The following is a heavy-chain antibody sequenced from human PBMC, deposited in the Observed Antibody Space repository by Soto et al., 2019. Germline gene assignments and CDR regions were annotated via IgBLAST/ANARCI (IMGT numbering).Heavy chain of an antibody. V-gene: IGHV1-2*04. CDR1: GYTFTGYY. J-gene: IGHJ6*02. CDR2: INPNSGGT. Sequence: ASVKVSCKASGYTFTGYYMHWVRQAPGQGLEWMGWINPNSGGTNYAQKFQGWVTMTRDTSISTADMELSRLRSDDTAVDYCGRGHVDIVANIRATRGMAVWGQGTTVTVS. D-gene: IGHD5-12*01. CDR3: GRGHVDIVANIRATRGMAV.